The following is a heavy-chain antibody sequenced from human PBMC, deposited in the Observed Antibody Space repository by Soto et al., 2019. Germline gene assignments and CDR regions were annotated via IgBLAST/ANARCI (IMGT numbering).Heavy chain of an antibody. CDR1: GGSISSYY. V-gene: IGHV4-59*01. CDR2: IYYSGST. J-gene: IGHJ3*02. D-gene: IGHD3-10*01. CDR3: ARDRVTMVRGVITRPYAFDI. Sequence: QVQLQESGPGLVKPSETLSLTCTVSGGSISSYYWSWIRQPPGKGLEWIGYIYYSGSTNYNPSLKSRVTISVDTSKNQFSLKLSSVTAAHTAVYYCARDRVTMVRGVITRPYAFDIWGQGTMVTVSS.